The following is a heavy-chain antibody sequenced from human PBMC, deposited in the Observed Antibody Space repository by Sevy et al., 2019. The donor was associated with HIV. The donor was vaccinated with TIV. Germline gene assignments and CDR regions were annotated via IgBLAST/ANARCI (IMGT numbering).Heavy chain of an antibody. D-gene: IGHD3-22*01. CDR1: GGSISSITHY. CDR3: ARVLVYSGGYSEDY. J-gene: IGHJ4*02. CDR2: IYHSGST. Sequence: SETLSLTCTVSGGSISSITHYWAWIRQPPGKGLEWVGNIYHSGSTYYNPSLKSRVTISVDTSRNQFSPKLTSVTAADTAVYYCARVLVYSGGYSEDYWGQRTLVTVSS. V-gene: IGHV4-39*01.